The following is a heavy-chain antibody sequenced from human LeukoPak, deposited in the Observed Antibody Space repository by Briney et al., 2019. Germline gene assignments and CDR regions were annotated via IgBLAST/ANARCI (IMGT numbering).Heavy chain of an antibody. J-gene: IGHJ4*02. CDR2: IYPGDSDT. CDR1: AYSFTNYW. Sequence: GESLKISCKASAYSFTNYWFGWLRQMPGKGLEWMGIIYPGDSDTRYSPSFQGQVTISADKSISTAYLQWSSLKASDTAMYDCARPGESSSWHFFDYWGQGTLVTVSS. V-gene: IGHV5-51*01. D-gene: IGHD6-13*01. CDR3: ARPGESSSWHFFDY.